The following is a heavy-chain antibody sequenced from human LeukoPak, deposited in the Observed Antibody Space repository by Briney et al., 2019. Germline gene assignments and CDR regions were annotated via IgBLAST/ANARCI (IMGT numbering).Heavy chain of an antibody. D-gene: IGHD3-22*01. J-gene: IGHJ4*02. Sequence: PSETLSLTCTVSGGSISSYYWSWIRQPPGKGLEWIGYIYYSGSTNYNPSLKSRVTISVDTSKNQFSLKLSSVTAADTAVYYCAREGWGYYYDSSGIRGFDYWGQGTLVTVSS. CDR2: IYYSGST. CDR3: AREGWGYYYDSSGIRGFDY. CDR1: GGSISSYY. V-gene: IGHV4-59*01.